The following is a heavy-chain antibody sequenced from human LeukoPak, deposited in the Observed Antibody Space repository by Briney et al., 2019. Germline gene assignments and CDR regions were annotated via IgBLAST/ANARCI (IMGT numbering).Heavy chain of an antibody. CDR1: GGSTSSYY. V-gene: IGHV4-59*01. Sequence: PSETLSLTCTVSGGSTSSYYWSWIRQPPGKGLEWIGYIYYSGSTNYNPSLKSRVTISVDTSKNQFSLKLSSVTAADTAVYYCARVLMVYALDAFDIWGQGTMVTVSS. D-gene: IGHD2-8*01. CDR2: IYYSGST. J-gene: IGHJ3*02. CDR3: ARVLMVYALDAFDI.